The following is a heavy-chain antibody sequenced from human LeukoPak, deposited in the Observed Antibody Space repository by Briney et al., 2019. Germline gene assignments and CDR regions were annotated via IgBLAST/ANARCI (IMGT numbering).Heavy chain of an antibody. J-gene: IGHJ4*02. D-gene: IGHD3-10*01. CDR3: AREARYGSGSYIDY. CDR2: IYYSGST. Sequence: PSQTLSLTCTVSGGSISSGGYYWSWIRQHPGKGLEWIGYIYYSGSTYYNPSLKSRVTISVDTSKNQFSLKLSSVTAADTAVYYCAREARYGSGSYIDYWGQGTLVTVSS. V-gene: IGHV4-31*03. CDR1: GGSISSGGYY.